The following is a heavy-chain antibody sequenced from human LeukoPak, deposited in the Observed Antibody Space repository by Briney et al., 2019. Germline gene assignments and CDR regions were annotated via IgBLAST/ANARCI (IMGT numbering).Heavy chain of an antibody. V-gene: IGHV3-30*04. Sequence: GGSLRLSCVASGLAFSSYSMHWVRQAPGKGLEWVGVISYDGSDEYYTDSVKGRFTISRDNSKNTVYLQMNSLRADDTAVYYCARDFTPEWFDIHWGQGTLVTVSS. CDR2: ISYDGSDE. CDR1: GLAFSSYS. D-gene: IGHD3-3*01. CDR3: ARDFTPEWFDIH. J-gene: IGHJ4*02.